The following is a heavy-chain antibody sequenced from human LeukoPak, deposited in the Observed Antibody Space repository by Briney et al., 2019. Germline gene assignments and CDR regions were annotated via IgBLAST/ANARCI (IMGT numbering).Heavy chain of an antibody. CDR2: INPNSGGT. J-gene: IGHJ4*02. Sequence: ASVKVSCKASGYTFTGYYMHWVRQAPGRGLEWMGWINPNSGGTNYAQKFQGWVTMTRDTSISTAYMELSRLRSDDTAVYYCARGGGSRTAMVDYWGQGTLVTVSS. CDR1: GYTFTGYY. D-gene: IGHD5-18*01. CDR3: ARGGGSRTAMVDY. V-gene: IGHV1-2*04.